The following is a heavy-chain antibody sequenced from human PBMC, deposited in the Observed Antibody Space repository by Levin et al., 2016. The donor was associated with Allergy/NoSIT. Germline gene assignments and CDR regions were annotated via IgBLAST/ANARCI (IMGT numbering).Heavy chain of an antibody. CDR1: GFSLGDYA. J-gene: IGHJ5*02. V-gene: IGHV3-49*03. Sequence: GGSLRLSCAVSGFSLGDYALSWFRQAPGQGLEWIGFVRSDEFSGSRQYAPSIEGRFTISRDSSKTIAYLQMNSLNTDDTAVYFCSRAHTVPGAKYWFDPWGQGTLVTVSS. CDR2: VRSDEFSGSR. D-gene: IGHD4-17*01. CDR3: SRAHTVPGAKYWFDP.